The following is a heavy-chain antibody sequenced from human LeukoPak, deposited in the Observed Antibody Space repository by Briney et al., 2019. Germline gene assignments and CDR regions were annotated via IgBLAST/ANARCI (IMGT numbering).Heavy chain of an antibody. CDR2: INTDGSST. CDR1: GFTFSSYW. V-gene: IGHV3-74*01. CDR3: ARVDSRSSGFDY. J-gene: IGHJ4*02. Sequence: PGGSLRLSYAASGFTFSSYWMHWVRQAPGKGLVWVSRINTDGSSTSYADSVKGRFTISRDNAKNTLYLQMNSLRAEDTAVYYCARVDSRSSGFDYWGQGTLVTVSS. D-gene: IGHD6-6*01.